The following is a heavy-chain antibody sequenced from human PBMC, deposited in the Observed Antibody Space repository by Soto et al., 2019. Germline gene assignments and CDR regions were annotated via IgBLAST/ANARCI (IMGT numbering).Heavy chain of an antibody. D-gene: IGHD3-10*01. V-gene: IGHV4-31*03. Sequence: SETLSLTCTVSGGSISSGGYYWSWIRQHPGKGLEWIGYIYYSGSTYYNPSLKSRVTISVDTSKNQFSLKLSSVTAADTAVYYCAARASHTMVRGVIFDLKDYWGQGTLVTVSS. CDR1: GGSISSGGYY. CDR2: IYYSGST. CDR3: AARASHTMVRGVIFDLKDY. J-gene: IGHJ4*02.